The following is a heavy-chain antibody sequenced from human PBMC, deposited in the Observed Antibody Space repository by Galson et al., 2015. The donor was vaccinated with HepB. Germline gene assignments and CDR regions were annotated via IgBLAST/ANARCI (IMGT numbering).Heavy chain of an antibody. J-gene: IGHJ6*02. CDR2: IKSKTDGGTT. V-gene: IGHV3-15*01. CDR3: TTDASSAYYYWYYYGMDV. Sequence: SLRLSCAASGFTFSNAWMSWVRQAPGKGLEWVGRIKSKTDGGTTDYAAPVKARFTISRDDSKNTLYLQMNSLKTEDTAVYYCTTDASSAYYYWYYYGMDVWGQGTTVTVSS. D-gene: IGHD3-22*01. CDR1: GFTFSNAW.